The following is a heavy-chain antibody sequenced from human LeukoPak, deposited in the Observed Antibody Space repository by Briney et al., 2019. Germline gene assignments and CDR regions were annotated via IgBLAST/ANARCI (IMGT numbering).Heavy chain of an antibody. Sequence: SQTLSLTCTVSGGSISSGGYYWSWIRQHPGEGLEWIGYIYYSGSTYYNPSLESRVTISVDTSKNQFSLKLSSVTAADTAVYYCAADRGYCSGGSCYQGNYFDYWGQGTLVTVSS. CDR3: AADRGYCSGGSCYQGNYFDY. CDR1: GGSISSGGYY. CDR2: IYYSGST. D-gene: IGHD2-15*01. V-gene: IGHV4-31*03. J-gene: IGHJ4*02.